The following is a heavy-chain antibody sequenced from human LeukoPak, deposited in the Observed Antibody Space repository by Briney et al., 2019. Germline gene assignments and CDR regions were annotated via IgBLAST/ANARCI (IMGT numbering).Heavy chain of an antibody. CDR3: VRGLYVIRGVTGDY. CDR2: INPNSGGT. CDR1: GYTFTGYY. V-gene: IGHV1-2*02. Sequence: ASVKVSCKASGYTFTGYYMHWVRQAPGQGLEWMGWINPNSGGTNYAQKFQGRVTMTRDTSISTAYMDLSSLRSEDTAVYYCVRGLYVIRGVTGDYWGQGTLVTVSS. J-gene: IGHJ4*02. D-gene: IGHD3-10*01.